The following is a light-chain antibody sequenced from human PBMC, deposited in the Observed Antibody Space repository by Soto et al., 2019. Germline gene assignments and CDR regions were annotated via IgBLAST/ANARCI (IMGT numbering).Light chain of an antibody. V-gene: IGKV3-20*01. Sequence: IVLTQSPGTLSLSPGERATLSCRTSQSVSSSYLAWYQQKPGQAPRLLIYGASNRATGIPDRFSGSGSGTEFTLTISSLEPEEFAVYYCQQYGTSPITFGQGTRLEIK. CDR1: QSVSSSY. CDR2: GAS. CDR3: QQYGTSPIT. J-gene: IGKJ5*01.